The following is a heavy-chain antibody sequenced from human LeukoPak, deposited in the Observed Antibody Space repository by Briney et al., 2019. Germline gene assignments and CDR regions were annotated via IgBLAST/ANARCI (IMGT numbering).Heavy chain of an antibody. J-gene: IGHJ6*03. Sequence: SETLSLTCTVSGGSISNYYWSWIRQPAGKGLEWIGRIYTSGSTNYNPSLKSRVTMSIDTSKSQFSLKLNSVTAADTAVYYCASGYYDFWSGLHDYYYMDVWGKGTTVTVSS. CDR1: GGSISNYY. CDR2: IYTSGST. V-gene: IGHV4-4*07. D-gene: IGHD3-3*01. CDR3: ASGYYDFWSGLHDYYYMDV.